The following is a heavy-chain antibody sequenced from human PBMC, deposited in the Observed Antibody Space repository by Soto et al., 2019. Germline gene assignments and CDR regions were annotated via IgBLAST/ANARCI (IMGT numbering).Heavy chain of an antibody. CDR3: ARDRGITMVRGVIE. D-gene: IGHD3-10*01. CDR1: GFTFSSYA. V-gene: IGHV3-30-3*01. CDR2: ISYDGSNK. Sequence: QVQLVESGGGVVQPGRSLRLSCAASGFTFSSYAMHWVRQAPGKGLEWVAVISYDGSNKYYADSVKGRFTISRDNSKNTLYMQMSSLRADDTAVYYCARDRGITMVRGVIEWGQGTLVTVSS. J-gene: IGHJ4*02.